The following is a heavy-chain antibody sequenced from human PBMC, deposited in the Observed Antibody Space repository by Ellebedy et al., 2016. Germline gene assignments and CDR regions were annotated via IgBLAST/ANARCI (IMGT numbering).Heavy chain of an antibody. CDR1: GYTFTSYY. CDR2: INPSGGST. Sequence: ASVQVSCXASGYTFTSYYMHWVRQPPGQGLEWMGIINPSGGSTSYAQKFQGRVTMTRDTSTSTVYMELSSLRSEDTAVYYCARAQHYYDSSGYYAYWGQGTLVTVSS. J-gene: IGHJ4*02. CDR3: ARAQHYYDSSGYYAY. V-gene: IGHV1-46*01. D-gene: IGHD3-22*01.